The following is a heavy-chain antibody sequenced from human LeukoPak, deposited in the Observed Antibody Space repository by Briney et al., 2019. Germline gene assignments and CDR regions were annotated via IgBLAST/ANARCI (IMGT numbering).Heavy chain of an antibody. V-gene: IGHV3-30-3*01. J-gene: IGHJ4*02. CDR2: ISYDGSNK. D-gene: IGHD5-18*01. CDR3: ARGQYSYGYSSFDY. Sequence: GGSLRLSCAASGFTFSSYAMHWVRQAPGKGLEWVAVISYDGSNKYYADSVKGRFTISRDNAKNSLYLQMNSLRAEDTAVYYCARGQYSYGYSSFDYWGQGTLVTVSS. CDR1: GFTFSSYA.